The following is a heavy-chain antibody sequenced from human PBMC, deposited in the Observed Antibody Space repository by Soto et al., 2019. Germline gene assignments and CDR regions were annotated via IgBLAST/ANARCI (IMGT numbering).Heavy chain of an antibody. D-gene: IGHD4-17*01. Sequence: QVQLVQSGAEVKKPGASVKVSCKASGYTFTSYGISGVRQAPGQGLEWMGWISAYNGNTNYAQKLQGRVTMTTDTSTSTAYMELRSLRSDDTAVYYCARHDYGDLSPDLAFDYWGQGTLVTVSS. CDR1: GYTFTSYG. V-gene: IGHV1-18*01. J-gene: IGHJ4*02. CDR3: ARHDYGDLSPDLAFDY. CDR2: ISAYNGNT.